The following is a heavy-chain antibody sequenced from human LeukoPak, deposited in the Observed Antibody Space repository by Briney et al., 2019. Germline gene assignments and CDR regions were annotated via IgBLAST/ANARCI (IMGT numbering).Heavy chain of an antibody. CDR3: ARGLGSYDSSELTWPMISF. J-gene: IGHJ4*02. D-gene: IGHD3-22*01. CDR1: GYTFTNYE. V-gene: IGHV1-8*01. CDR2: MSPNSGDT. Sequence: ASVKVSCMASGYTFTNYEINWVRQATGHGLEWMGWMSPNSGDTAYAQKFQGRITLTRSTSTTTAYMELSSLRSDDTAVYYCARGLGSYDSSELTWPMISFWGQGTQVTVSS.